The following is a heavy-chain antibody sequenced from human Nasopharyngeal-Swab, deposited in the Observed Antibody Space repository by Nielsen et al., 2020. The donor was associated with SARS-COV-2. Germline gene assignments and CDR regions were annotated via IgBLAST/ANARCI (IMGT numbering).Heavy chain of an antibody. CDR3: ATDRFHGYCSSTSCREIFDY. CDR1: GYTFTGYY. Sequence: ASVKVSCKASGYTFTGYYMHWVRQAPGQGLEWMGRINPNSGGTNYAQKFQGRVTMTEDTSTDTAYMELSSLRSEDTAVYYCATDRFHGYCSSTSCREIFDYWGQGTLVTVSS. V-gene: IGHV1-2*06. D-gene: IGHD2-2*01. CDR2: INPNSGGT. J-gene: IGHJ4*02.